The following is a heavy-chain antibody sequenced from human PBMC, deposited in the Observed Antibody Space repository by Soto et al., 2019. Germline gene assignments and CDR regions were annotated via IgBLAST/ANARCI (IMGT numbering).Heavy chain of an antibody. V-gene: IGHV3-49*03. J-gene: IGHJ4*02. Sequence: GGPLPLACTVSGFTFGDYAMSWFRQAPGKGLEWVGFIRSKPYGVTAEYAASVKGRSTISRDDSKSIAYLQMNSLTTEDTAVYYCARGIWEMATIRPENYWGQGT. D-gene: IGHD5-12*01. CDR1: GFTFGDYA. CDR3: ARGIWEMATIRPENY. CDR2: IRSKPYGVTA.